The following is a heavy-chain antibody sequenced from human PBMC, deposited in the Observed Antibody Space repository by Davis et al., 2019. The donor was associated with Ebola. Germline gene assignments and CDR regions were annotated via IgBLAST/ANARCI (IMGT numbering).Heavy chain of an antibody. J-gene: IGHJ4*02. V-gene: IGHV4-30-4*07. CDR2: YYYTGTT. CDR1: GGFVSSGGYS. Sequence: MPSETLSLTCAVSGGFVSSGGYSWSWIRQPPGKGLEWIGDYYYTGTTYYNPSLKGRVTISVDKSISTVYLHWSSLKASDTAMYYCSGFGLEWGQGTLVTVSS. D-gene: IGHD3/OR15-3a*01. CDR3: SGFGLE.